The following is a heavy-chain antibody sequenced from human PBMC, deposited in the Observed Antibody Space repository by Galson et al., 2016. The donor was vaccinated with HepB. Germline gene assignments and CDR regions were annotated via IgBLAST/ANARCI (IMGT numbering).Heavy chain of an antibody. CDR3: ARDQSYDPSTAYYVFDMDV. J-gene: IGHJ6*02. CDR1: GDSIRSGGSY. D-gene: IGHD3-9*01. CDR2: IYYSGSA. V-gene: IGHV4-30-4*01. Sequence: LSLTCTVSGDSIRSGGSYWSWIRQPPGKGLEWIGYIYYSGSAYYNPSLKGRVTMSFDTSKNLFSLKLTSATAADTAVYFCARDQSYDPSTAYYVFDMDVWGQGTTVTVSS.